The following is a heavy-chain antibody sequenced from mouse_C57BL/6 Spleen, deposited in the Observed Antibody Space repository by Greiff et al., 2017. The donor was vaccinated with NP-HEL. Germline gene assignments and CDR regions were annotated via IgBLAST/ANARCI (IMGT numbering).Heavy chain of an antibody. Sequence: EVKLMESEGGLVQPGSSMKLSCTASGFTFSDYYMAWVRQVPEKGLEWVANINYDGSSTYYLDSLKSRFIISRDNAKNILYLQMSNLKSEDTATYYCERGGYYYGSSYDWYFDGWGTGTTVTVSS. CDR3: ERGGYYYGSSYDWYFDG. CDR1: GFTFSDYY. CDR2: INYDGSST. V-gene: IGHV5-16*01. D-gene: IGHD1-1*01. J-gene: IGHJ1*03.